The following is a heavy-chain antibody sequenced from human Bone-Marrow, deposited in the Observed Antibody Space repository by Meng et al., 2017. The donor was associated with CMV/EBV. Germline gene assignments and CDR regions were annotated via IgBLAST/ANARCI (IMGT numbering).Heavy chain of an antibody. CDR1: GFTFTNAW. CDR2: IKSKTDGGTT. V-gene: IGHV3-15*01. Sequence: GESLKISCAASGFTFTNAWMSWVRQAPGKGLEWVGRIKSKTDGGTTDYAAPVKGRFTISRDDSKNTLYLQMNSLKTEDTAVYYCTTGPAAIRGDYWGQGNLVTVSS. J-gene: IGHJ4*02. CDR3: TTGPAAIRGDY. D-gene: IGHD2-2*01.